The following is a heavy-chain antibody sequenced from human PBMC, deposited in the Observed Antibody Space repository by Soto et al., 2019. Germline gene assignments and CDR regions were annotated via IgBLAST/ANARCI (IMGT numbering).Heavy chain of an antibody. D-gene: IGHD1-26*01. Sequence: QVQLQDSGPGLVKPSESRSLTCTVSGDSMSSYYWSWIRPTAGKGLEWIGRIYTSGRTNYDPPLTRRVTMSIDTSAQQYSPKLTSVTAADTAVDYGARGSGNYGFDVGGQGTMVTVSS. CDR1: GDSMSSYY. V-gene: IGHV4-4*07. J-gene: IGHJ3*01. CDR3: ARGSGNYGFDV. CDR2: IYTSGRT.